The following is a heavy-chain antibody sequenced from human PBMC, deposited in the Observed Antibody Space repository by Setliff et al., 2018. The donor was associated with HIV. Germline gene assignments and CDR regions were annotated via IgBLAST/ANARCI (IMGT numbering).Heavy chain of an antibody. CDR1: GFNFG. D-gene: IGHD1-26*01. Sequence: PGGSLRLSCAGSGFNFGMHWVRQAPGKGLEWVAVVWYDGGKKYYADSVKGRFTISRDNANNLVYLQMNSLRVEDTAVYFCARWGSGSYERVFDYWGQGMLVTVSS. V-gene: IGHV3-33*01. CDR3: ARWGSGSYERVFDY. J-gene: IGHJ4*02. CDR2: VWYDGGKK.